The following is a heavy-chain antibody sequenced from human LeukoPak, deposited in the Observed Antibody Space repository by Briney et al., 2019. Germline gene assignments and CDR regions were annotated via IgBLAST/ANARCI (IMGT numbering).Heavy chain of an antibody. Sequence: SVKVSCKASGGTFSSYAISWVRQAPGQGLEWMGGIIPIFGTANYAQKFQGRVTITADESTSTAYMELSSLRSEDTAVYYCARVEGDGYNHPPTSNWGQGTLVTVSS. CDR3: ARVEGDGYNHPPTSN. CDR1: GGTFSSYA. V-gene: IGHV1-69*13. J-gene: IGHJ4*02. CDR2: IIPIFGTA. D-gene: IGHD5-24*01.